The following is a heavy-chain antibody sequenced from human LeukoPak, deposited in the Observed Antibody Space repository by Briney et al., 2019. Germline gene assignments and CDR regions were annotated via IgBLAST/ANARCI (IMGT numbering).Heavy chain of an antibody. V-gene: IGHV4-59*01. CDR1: DGSISSYY. CDR3: ARAGYSYGTGYYFDY. D-gene: IGHD5-18*01. Sequence: KPSETLSLTCTVSDGSISSYYWSWIRLPPGKGLEWIGYIYYTGATYYNPSLKSRVTISLDTSKNQFSLRLSSVTAADAAVYYCARAGYSYGTGYYFDYWGQGALVTVSS. CDR2: IYYTGAT. J-gene: IGHJ4*02.